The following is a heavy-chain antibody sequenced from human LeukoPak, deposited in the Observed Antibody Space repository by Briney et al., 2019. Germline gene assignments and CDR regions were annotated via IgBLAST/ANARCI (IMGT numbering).Heavy chain of an antibody. D-gene: IGHD4-23*01. Sequence: SETLSLTCTVSGGSISSYYWSWIRQPPGKGLEWIGYIYYSGSTNYNPSLKSRVTISVDTSKNQFSLKLSSVTAADTAVYYCARHGPFRGRTTVVPVFDYWGQGTLVTVSS. J-gene: IGHJ4*02. CDR2: IYYSGST. V-gene: IGHV4-59*08. CDR1: GGSISSYY. CDR3: ARHGPFRGRTTVVPVFDY.